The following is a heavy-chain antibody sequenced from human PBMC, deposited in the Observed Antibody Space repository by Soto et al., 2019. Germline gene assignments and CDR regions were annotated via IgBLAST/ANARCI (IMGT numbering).Heavy chain of an antibody. CDR1: GFTFSSYA. CDR3: ARDAGWLRFLGGGLDY. Sequence: GGSLRLSCAASGFTFSSYAMHWVRQPPGKGLEWVALISYDRSKRYYADSVKGRFTISTDNSKNTLYLQMNSLRPEDTAVYYCARDAGWLRFLGGGLDYWGQGTLVTVSS. V-gene: IGHV3-30-3*01. J-gene: IGHJ4*02. CDR2: ISYDRSKR. D-gene: IGHD5-12*01.